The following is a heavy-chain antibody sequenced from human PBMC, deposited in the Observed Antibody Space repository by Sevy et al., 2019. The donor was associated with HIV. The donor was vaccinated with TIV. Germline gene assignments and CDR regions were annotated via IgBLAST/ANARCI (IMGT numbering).Heavy chain of an antibody. V-gene: IGHV3-30-3*01. D-gene: IGHD1-26*01. CDR1: GFTFCSYA. CDR2: ISYDGSYK. Sequence: GGSLRLSCAASGFTFCSYAMHWVRQAPGKGLEWVAVISYDGSYKYYADSVKGRFTISRDNSKNTLYLQMNSLRAEDTAVYYCARGGATLYFDYWGQGTLVTVSS. CDR3: ARGGATLYFDY. J-gene: IGHJ4*02.